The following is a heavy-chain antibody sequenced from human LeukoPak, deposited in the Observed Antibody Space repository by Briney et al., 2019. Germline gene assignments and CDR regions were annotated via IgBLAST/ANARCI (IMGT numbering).Heavy chain of an antibody. V-gene: IGHV4-38-2*02. Sequence: SETLSLTCTVSGYSISSGYYWGWIRQPPGKGLEWIGEINHSGSTNYNPSLKSRVTISVDTSKNQFSLKLSSVTAADTAVYYCARDTAAGTDYWGQGTLVTVSS. CDR1: GYSISSGYY. D-gene: IGHD6-13*01. CDR2: INHSGST. J-gene: IGHJ4*02. CDR3: ARDTAAGTDY.